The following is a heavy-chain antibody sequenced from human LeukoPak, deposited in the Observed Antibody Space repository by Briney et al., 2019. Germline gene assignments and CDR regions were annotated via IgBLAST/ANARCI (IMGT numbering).Heavy chain of an antibody. CDR3: ASFPRGAVAGTIVDY. D-gene: IGHD6-19*01. Sequence: ASVKVSCKASGYTFTSYYMHWVRQAPGQGLEWMGIINPSGGSTSYAQKFQGRVTMTRDTSTSTVYMELSSLRSEDTAVYYCASFPRGAVAGTIVDYWGQGTLVTVSS. CDR2: INPSGGST. V-gene: IGHV1-46*01. CDR1: GYTFTSYY. J-gene: IGHJ4*02.